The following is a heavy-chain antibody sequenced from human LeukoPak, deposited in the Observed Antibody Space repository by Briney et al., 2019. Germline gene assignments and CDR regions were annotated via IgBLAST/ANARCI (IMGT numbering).Heavy chain of an antibody. CDR3: CFRGVVPAAILAVAFDI. D-gene: IGHD2-2*02. CDR1: GGSISSSSYY. Sequence: SETLSLTCTVSGGSISSSSYYWGWIRQPPGKGLEWIGSIYYSGSTYYNPSLKSRVTISVDTSKNQFSLKLSSVTAADTAVYYCCFRGVVPAAILAVAFDIWGQGTMVTVSS. V-gene: IGHV4-39*07. J-gene: IGHJ3*02. CDR2: IYYSGST.